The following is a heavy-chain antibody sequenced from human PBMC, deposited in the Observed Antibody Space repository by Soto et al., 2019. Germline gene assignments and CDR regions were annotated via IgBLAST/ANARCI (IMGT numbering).Heavy chain of an antibody. D-gene: IGHD6-13*01. Sequence: SVKVSCKASGGTFSSYAISWVRQAPGQGLEWMGGIIPIFGTANYAQKFQGRVTITADESTSTAYMELSSLRSEDTAVYYCARDQEGGYSSSRTIYYYYYGMDVWGQGTTVTVS. CDR3: ARDQEGGYSSSRTIYYYYYGMDV. J-gene: IGHJ6*02. V-gene: IGHV1-69*13. CDR1: GGTFSSYA. CDR2: IIPIFGTA.